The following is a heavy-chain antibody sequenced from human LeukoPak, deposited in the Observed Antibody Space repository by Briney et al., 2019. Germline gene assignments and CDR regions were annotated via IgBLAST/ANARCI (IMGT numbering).Heavy chain of an antibody. V-gene: IGHV3-66*01. CDR2: IYSGDTT. Sequence: GGSLRLSCAASGFTVSTNYMSWVRQAPGKGLEWVSVIYSGDTTFYADSVRGKFTISRDDSKNTLYLQMNSLRAEDTAVYYCASILRSSSGYYFDYWGQGTLVTVSS. CDR1: GFTVSTNY. D-gene: IGHD3-10*01. J-gene: IGHJ4*02. CDR3: ASILRSSSGYYFDY.